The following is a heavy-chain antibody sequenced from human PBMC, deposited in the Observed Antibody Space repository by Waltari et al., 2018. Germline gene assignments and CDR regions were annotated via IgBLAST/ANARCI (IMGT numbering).Heavy chain of an antibody. Sequence: ESGPGLVKPSETLSLTCTVSGGSISSHYWSWIRQPPGKGLEWIGYIYYSGSTNYNPSLKSRVTISVDTSKNQFSLKLSSVTAADTAVYYCARDPGGYDDYWGQGTLVTVSS. CDR3: ARDPGGYDDY. V-gene: IGHV4-59*11. CDR2: IYYSGST. D-gene: IGHD5-12*01. J-gene: IGHJ4*02. CDR1: GGSISSHY.